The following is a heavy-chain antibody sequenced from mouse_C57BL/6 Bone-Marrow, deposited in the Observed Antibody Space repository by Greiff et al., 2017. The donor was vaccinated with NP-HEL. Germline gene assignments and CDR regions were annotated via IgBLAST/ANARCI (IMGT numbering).Heavy chain of an antibody. CDR1: GYTFTSYW. D-gene: IGHD1-1*01. CDR3: ARGYGG. Sequence: QVQLQQPGAELVMPGASVKLSCKASGYTFTSYWMHWVKQRPGQGLAWIGEIDPSDSYTNYNQKFKGKSTLTVDKSSSTAYMQLSSLTSEDSAVYYCARGYGGWGTGTTVTVSS. CDR2: IDPSDSYT. J-gene: IGHJ1*03. V-gene: IGHV1-69*01.